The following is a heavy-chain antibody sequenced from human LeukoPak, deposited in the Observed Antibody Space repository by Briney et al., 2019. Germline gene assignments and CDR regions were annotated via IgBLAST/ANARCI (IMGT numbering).Heavy chain of an antibody. J-gene: IGHJ4*02. CDR3: ASYDSSGYYHYFDY. V-gene: IGHV3-23*01. CDR1: GFTFRSYA. CDR2: ISGSGGST. Sequence: GGSLRLSCAASGFTFRSYAMSWVRQAPGRGLEWVSAISGSGGSTDYADSVKGRFTISRANSKNTLYMQMNSLRAEDTAVYYCASYDSSGYYHYFDYWGQGTLVTVSS. D-gene: IGHD3-22*01.